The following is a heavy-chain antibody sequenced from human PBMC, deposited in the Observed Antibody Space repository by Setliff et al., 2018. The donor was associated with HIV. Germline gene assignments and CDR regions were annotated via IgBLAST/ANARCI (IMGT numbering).Heavy chain of an antibody. V-gene: IGHV3-72*01. D-gene: IGHD3-10*01. J-gene: IGHJ5*02. CDR3: AVWIREVIS. CDR1: GFTFSDHY. Sequence: PGGSLRLSCAVSGFTFSDHYMDWVRQAPGKGLEWVGRTKNKDNSFTTEYAASVKGRFTISRDDSKNSLSLHMNSLKTEDTAVYYCAVWIREVISWGRGTLVTVSS. CDR2: TKNKDNSFTT.